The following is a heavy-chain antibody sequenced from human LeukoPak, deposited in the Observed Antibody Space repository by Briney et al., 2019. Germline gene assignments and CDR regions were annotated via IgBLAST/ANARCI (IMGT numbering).Heavy chain of an antibody. CDR2: IYYSGST. CDR3: AGRASYSWYNWYFDL. V-gene: IGHV4-61*05. J-gene: IGHJ2*01. D-gene: IGHD6-13*01. CDR1: GGSISSSNSY. Sequence: SETLSLTCTVSGGSISSSNSYWAWIRQPPGKGLEWIGYIYYSGSTNYNPSLKSRVTISVDTSKNQFSLKLSSVTAADTAVYYCAGRASYSWYNWYFDLWGRGTLVTVSS.